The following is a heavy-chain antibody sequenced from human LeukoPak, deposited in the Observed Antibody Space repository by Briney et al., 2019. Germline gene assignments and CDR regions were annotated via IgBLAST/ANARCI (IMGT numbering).Heavy chain of an antibody. CDR2: INHSGST. CDR3: ARGLVDQTRYHFDY. Sequence: SETLSLTCAVYGGSFSGYYWSWIRQPPGKGLEWIGEINHSGSTNYNPSLKSRVTISVDTSKNQFSLKLSSVTAADTAVYYCARGLVDQTRYHFDYWGQGTLVTVSS. J-gene: IGHJ4*02. CDR1: GGSFSGYY. V-gene: IGHV4-34*01. D-gene: IGHD2-2*02.